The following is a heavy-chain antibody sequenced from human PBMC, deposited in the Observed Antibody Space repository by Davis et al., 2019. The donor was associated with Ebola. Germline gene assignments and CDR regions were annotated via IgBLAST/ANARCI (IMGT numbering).Heavy chain of an antibody. J-gene: IGHJ4*02. CDR2: ITSDGSST. Sequence: PGGSLRLSCAASGFTFSSHWMHWVRQAPGKGLEWVSRITSDGSSTTYADSVRGRFTISRDNAKNTLYLQMHSLRAEDTAVYYCARGQDYGDYLNWGLGTLVTVSS. V-gene: IGHV3-74*01. CDR3: ARGQDYGDYLN. CDR1: GFTFSSHW. D-gene: IGHD4-17*01.